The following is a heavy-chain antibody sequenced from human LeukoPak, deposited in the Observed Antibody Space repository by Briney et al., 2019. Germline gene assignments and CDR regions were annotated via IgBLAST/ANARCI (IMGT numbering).Heavy chain of an antibody. CDR3: ASTQQWLAFDY. CDR2: FYHSGGT. J-gene: IGHJ4*02. Sequence: SETLSLTCTVSGGSISSYYWSWIRQPPGRGLEWIGCFYHSGGTNYNPSLKSRVTTSVDTSKNQFSLRLSSVTAADTAVYYCASTQQWLAFDYWGQGILVTVSS. V-gene: IGHV4-59*01. D-gene: IGHD6-19*01. CDR1: GGSISSYY.